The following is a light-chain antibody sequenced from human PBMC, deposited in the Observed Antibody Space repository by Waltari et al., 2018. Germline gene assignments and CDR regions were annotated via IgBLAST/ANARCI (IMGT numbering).Light chain of an antibody. V-gene: IGKV3-11*01. CDR1: QSLITY. CDR3: QHRGYWPYT. CDR2: DAS. Sequence: EIVLTQSPATLSLSPGERATLSCRASQSLITYLAWYQQKPGQAPRLLIYDASDRATDIPARFSGSGSGTDFTLTISSLEPEDFAVYYCQHRGYWPYTFGQGTKLEIK. J-gene: IGKJ2*01.